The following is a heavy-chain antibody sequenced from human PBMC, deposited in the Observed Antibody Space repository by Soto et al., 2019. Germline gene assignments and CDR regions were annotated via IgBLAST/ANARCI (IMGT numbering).Heavy chain of an antibody. D-gene: IGHD4-17*01. Sequence: QLQLQESGPGLVKPSETLSLTCTVSGGSVTNSSYYWGWIRQSPGKGLGWIGSVYYRGRSYSKSSVKSRVTISVDTSKHRFFLSLNSVTASDTAVYFCVSQRTTVPTQAYFDYWGPRALVTVSS. CDR2: VYYRGRS. CDR3: VSQRTTVPTQAYFDY. V-gene: IGHV4-39*01. J-gene: IGHJ4*02. CDR1: GGSVTNSSYY.